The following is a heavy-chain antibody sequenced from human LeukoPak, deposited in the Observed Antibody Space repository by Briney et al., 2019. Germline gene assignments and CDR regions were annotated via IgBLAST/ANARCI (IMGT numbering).Heavy chain of an antibody. CDR3: ARGLGGYNSGGFDY. V-gene: IGHV3-66*02. J-gene: IGHJ4*02. Sequence: GGSLRLSCEASGFTLTSYAMNWVRQAPGKGLEWVSGLRVGGEMYYADSVKGRFTISRDNSKNTLYLQMNSLRAEDTAVYYCARGLGGYNSGGFDYWGQGTLVTVSS. D-gene: IGHD5-24*01. CDR2: LRVGGEM. CDR1: GFTLTSYA.